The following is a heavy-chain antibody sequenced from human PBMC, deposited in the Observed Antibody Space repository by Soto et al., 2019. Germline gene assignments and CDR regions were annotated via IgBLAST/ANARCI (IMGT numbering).Heavy chain of an antibody. CDR3: AFAVPAANDWFDP. V-gene: IGHV1-18*01. Sequence: GASVKVSCKASGYTFTSYGISWVRQAPGQGLEWMGWISAYNGNTNYAQKLQGRVTMTTDTSTSTAYMELSSLRSEDTAVYYCAFAVPAANDWFDPWGQGTLVTVSS. CDR1: GYTFTSYG. CDR2: ISAYNGNT. D-gene: IGHD2-2*01. J-gene: IGHJ5*02.